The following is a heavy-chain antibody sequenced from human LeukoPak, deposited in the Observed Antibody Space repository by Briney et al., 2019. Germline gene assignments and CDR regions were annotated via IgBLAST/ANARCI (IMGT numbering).Heavy chain of an antibody. CDR3: AKVWYRSYYDILTGYYSDY. D-gene: IGHD3-9*01. CDR1: GFTFSSYA. Sequence: GGSLRLSCAASGFTFSSYAMSWVRQAPGKGLEWVSAISGSGGSTYYADSAKGRFTISRDNSKNTLYLQMNSLRAEDTAVYYCAKVWYRSYYDILTGYYSDYWGQGTLVTVSS. V-gene: IGHV3-23*01. J-gene: IGHJ4*02. CDR2: ISGSGGST.